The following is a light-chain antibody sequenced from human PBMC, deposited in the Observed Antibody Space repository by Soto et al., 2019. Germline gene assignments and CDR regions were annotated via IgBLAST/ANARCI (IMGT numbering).Light chain of an antibody. CDR2: GAS. Sequence: EIVLTQSPGTLSLSPGERATLSCRASQSVSSSYLAWYQQKPGQAPSLLIYGASSMATGIPDRFSGSGSGTDFTITISRLEPEDFAVYYCQQYGSSPPRTFGQGTKVEIK. J-gene: IGKJ1*01. CDR3: QQYGSSPPRT. V-gene: IGKV3-20*01. CDR1: QSVSSSY.